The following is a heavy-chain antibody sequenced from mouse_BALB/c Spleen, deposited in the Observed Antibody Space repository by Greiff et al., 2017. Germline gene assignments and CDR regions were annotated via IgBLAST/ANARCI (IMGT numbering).Heavy chain of an antibody. CDR2: INPYNDGT. J-gene: IGHJ2*01. Sequence: EVQLQQSGPELVKPGASVKMSCKAPGYTFTSYVMHWVKQKPGQGLEWIGYINPYNDGTKYNEKFKGKATLTSDKSSSTAYMELSSLTSEDSAVYYCAREGYGNPYYFDDWGQGTTLTVSS. V-gene: IGHV1-14*01. CDR1: GYTFTSYV. CDR3: AREGYGNPYYFDD. D-gene: IGHD2-10*02.